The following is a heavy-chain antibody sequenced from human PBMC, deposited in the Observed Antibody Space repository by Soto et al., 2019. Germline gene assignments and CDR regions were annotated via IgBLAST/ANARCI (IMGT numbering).Heavy chain of an antibody. J-gene: IGHJ6*02. CDR2: IYYSGST. D-gene: IGHD3-9*01. CDR1: GGSISSGGYY. Sequence: SETLSLTCTVSGGSISSGGYYWSWIRQHPGKGLEWIGYIYYSGSTYYNPSLKSRVTISVDTSKNQFSLKLSSVAAADTAVYYCARVFFYYDILTGYSQYGMDVWGQGTTVTVSS. V-gene: IGHV4-31*03. CDR3: ARVFFYYDILTGYSQYGMDV.